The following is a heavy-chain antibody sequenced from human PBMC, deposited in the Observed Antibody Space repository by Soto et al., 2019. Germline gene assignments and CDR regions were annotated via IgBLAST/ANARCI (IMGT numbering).Heavy chain of an antibody. CDR2: MNPNSANT. J-gene: IGHJ4*02. CDR1: GYTFTTYD. D-gene: IGHD3-22*01. CDR3: ARGQYFSDSSGYDDY. V-gene: IGHV1-8*02. Sequence: ASVKVSCKASGYTFTTYDINWVRQAAGQGLVWMGWMNPNSANTGYAQKFQDRVTMTRDTSTSTAYMELSDLRSEDTAVYYCARGQYFSDSSGYDDYWGQGTQVTVSS.